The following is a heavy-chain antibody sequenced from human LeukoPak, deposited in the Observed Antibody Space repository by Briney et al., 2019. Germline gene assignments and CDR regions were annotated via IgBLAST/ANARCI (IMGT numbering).Heavy chain of an antibody. J-gene: IGHJ4*02. CDR1: GGSISSGGYY. CDR2: IYHSGST. Sequence: ASQTLSLTCTVSGGSISSGGYYWSWIRQHPGKGLEWIGYIYHSGSTYYNPSLKSRVTISVDTSKNQFSLKLSSVTAADTAVYYCARSGAAAMVTGPFDYWGQGTLVTVSS. D-gene: IGHD5-18*01. CDR3: ARSGAAAMVTGPFDY. V-gene: IGHV4-31*03.